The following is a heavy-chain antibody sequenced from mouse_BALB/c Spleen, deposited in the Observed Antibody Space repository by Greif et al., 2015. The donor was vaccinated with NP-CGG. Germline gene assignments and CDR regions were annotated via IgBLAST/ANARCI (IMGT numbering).Heavy chain of an antibody. V-gene: IGHV1-14*01. CDR2: INPYNDGT. CDR1: GYTFTSYV. Sequence: VQLQQSGPELVKPGASVKMSCKASGYTFTSYVMHWVKQKPGQGLEWIGYINPYNDGTKYNEKFKGKATLTSDKSSSTAYMELSSLTSEDSAVYYCAKIPIYRPCYWYFDVWGAGTTVTVSS. CDR3: AKIPIYRPCYWYFDV. D-gene: IGHD2-1*01. J-gene: IGHJ1*01.